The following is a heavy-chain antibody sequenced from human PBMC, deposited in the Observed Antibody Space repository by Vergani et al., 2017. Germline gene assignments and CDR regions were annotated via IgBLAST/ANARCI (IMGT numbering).Heavy chain of an antibody. CDR3: VRVKQWLYYYFDY. J-gene: IGHJ4*02. CDR2: IKQDGSEK. CDR1: GFTFSSYW. V-gene: IGHV3-7*03. Sequence: VQLVESGGGLVQPGGSLRLSCAASGFTFSSYWMSWVRQAPGKGLEWVANIKQDGSEKYYVDSVKGRFTISRDNAKNSLYLQMNSLRAEDTAVYYCVRVKQWLYYYFDYWGQGTLVTVSS. D-gene: IGHD6-19*01.